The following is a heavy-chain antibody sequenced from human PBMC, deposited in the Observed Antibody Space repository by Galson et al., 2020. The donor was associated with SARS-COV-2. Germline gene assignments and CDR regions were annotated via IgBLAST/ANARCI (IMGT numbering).Heavy chain of an antibody. V-gene: IGHV3-48*01. D-gene: IGHD6-19*01. CDR3: ARGRYSSGWFPASDI. CDR1: GFTFSSAC. Sequence: GGSLRLSCVASGFTFSSACLCWVRQAPGKGLEWVSYMSSNGGAIYYTDSVKGRFTISRDNAKNSLYLQMNSLRTEDTALYYCARGRYSSGWFPASDIWGQGTMVTVSS. J-gene: IGHJ3*02. CDR2: MSSNGGAI.